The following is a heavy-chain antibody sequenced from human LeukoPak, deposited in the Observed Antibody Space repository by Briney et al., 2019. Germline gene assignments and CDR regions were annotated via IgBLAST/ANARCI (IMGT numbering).Heavy chain of an antibody. J-gene: IGHJ1*01. V-gene: IGHV3-30-3*01. CDR2: ISYDGTNK. CDR1: GFAFPGYA. Sequence: GRSLRLSCAASGFAFPGYAMHWVRQAPGKGLEWVTLISYDGTNKYYADSVKGRFTISRDNSENTLYLQMNSLRAEDTAVYYCAGEGDNSSWYRFQHWGQGTLVTVSS. D-gene: IGHD6-13*01. CDR3: AGEGDNSSWYRFQH.